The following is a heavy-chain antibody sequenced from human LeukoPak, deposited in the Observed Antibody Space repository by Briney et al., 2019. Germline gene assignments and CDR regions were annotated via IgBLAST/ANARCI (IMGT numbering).Heavy chain of an antibody. CDR3: TRDQTPYY. V-gene: IGHV3-66*01. J-gene: IGHJ4*02. CDR1: GFSFSSYN. Sequence: GSLRLSCAASGFSFSSYNMNWARQAPGKGLEWVSVIYSGGSTYYADSVKGRFTISRDNSKNTLYLQMNSLRAEDTAVYYCTRDQTPYYWGQGTLVTVSS. CDR2: IYSGGST.